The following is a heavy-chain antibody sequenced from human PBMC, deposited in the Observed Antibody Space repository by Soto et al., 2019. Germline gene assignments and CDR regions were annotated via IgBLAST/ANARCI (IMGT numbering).Heavy chain of an antibody. J-gene: IGHJ4*02. CDR1: GFTFSSYG. CDR2: ISYDGSNK. Sequence: GESLKISCAASGFTFSSYGMHWVRQAPGKGLEWVAVISYDGSNKYYADSVRGRFTISRDNSKNTLYLQMNSLRAEDTAVYYCANRIPDYWGQGTLVTVSS. CDR3: ANRIPDY. D-gene: IGHD2-15*01. V-gene: IGHV3-30*18.